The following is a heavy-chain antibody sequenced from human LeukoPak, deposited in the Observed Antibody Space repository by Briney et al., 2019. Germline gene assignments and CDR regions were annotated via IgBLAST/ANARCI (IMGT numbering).Heavy chain of an antibody. Sequence: GGSLRLSCAASGFTFASYAMHWVRLAPGKGLEWVAVQSSDGSDKFYAASVRGRFTISRDNSKHTLFLQMSSLRAEDTAVYYCAKDRRRYSSSWTDYWGQGTLVTVSS. CDR3: AKDRRRYSSSWTDY. D-gene: IGHD6-13*01. J-gene: IGHJ4*02. V-gene: IGHV3-30*15. CDR1: GFTFASYA. CDR2: QSSDGSDK.